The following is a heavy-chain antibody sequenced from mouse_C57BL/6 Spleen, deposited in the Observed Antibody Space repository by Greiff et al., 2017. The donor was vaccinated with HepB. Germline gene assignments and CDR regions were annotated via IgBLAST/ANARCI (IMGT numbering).Heavy chain of an antibody. CDR1: GYTFTSYW. Sequence: VQLQQPGAELVKPGASVKLSCKASGYTFTSYWMHWVKQRPGQGLEWIGMIHPNSGSTNYNEKFKSKATLTVDKSSSTAYMQLSSLTSEDSAVYYCASEQASASNTTVHGYFDVWGTGTTVTVAT. CDR3: ASEQASASNTTVHGYFDV. D-gene: IGHD1-1*01. J-gene: IGHJ1*03. V-gene: IGHV1-64*01. CDR2: IHPNSGST.